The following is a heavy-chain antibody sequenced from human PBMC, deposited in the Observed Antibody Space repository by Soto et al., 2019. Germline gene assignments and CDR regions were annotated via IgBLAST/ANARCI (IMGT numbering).Heavy chain of an antibody. D-gene: IGHD3-9*01. CDR2: ISSSSSYI. Sequence: PGGSMRLSCAASGFTFSSYSMNWVRQAPGKGLEWVSSISSSSSYIYYADSVKGRFTISRDNAKNSLYLQMNSLRAEDTAVYYCARSTYYDILTGYPDYWGQGTLVTVSS. J-gene: IGHJ4*02. CDR3: ARSTYYDILTGYPDY. CDR1: GFTFSSYS. V-gene: IGHV3-21*01.